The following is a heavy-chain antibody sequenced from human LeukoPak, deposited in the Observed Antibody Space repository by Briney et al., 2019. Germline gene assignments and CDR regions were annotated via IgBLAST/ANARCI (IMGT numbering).Heavy chain of an antibody. V-gene: IGHV4-59*08. J-gene: IGHJ4*02. CDR1: GGSISSYY. CDR2: TYYSGST. Sequence: SETLSLTCTVSGGSISSYYWSWIRQPPGKGLEWMGYTYYSGSTNYNPALKSRVTISVDTSKNQFSLTLSSVTAADTAVYYCARHAVYAGSGWSFDYWGKGTLVTVSS. D-gene: IGHD6-19*01. CDR3: ARHAVYAGSGWSFDY.